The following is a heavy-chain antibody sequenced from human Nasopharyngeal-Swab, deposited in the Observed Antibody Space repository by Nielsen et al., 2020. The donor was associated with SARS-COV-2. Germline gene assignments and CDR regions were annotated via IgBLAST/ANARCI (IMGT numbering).Heavy chain of an antibody. CDR1: GFIFDDFG. Sequence: GGSLRLSCAASGFIFDDFGMSWVRHIPGKGLEWVSGIIWSVARADYADSVKGRFTISRDNAKNSVHLQMNSLRAEDTALYHCVRDRGSYEFDSWGQGTLVTVSS. J-gene: IGHJ4*02. V-gene: IGHV3-20*01. D-gene: IGHD5-12*01. CDR3: VRDRGSYEFDS. CDR2: IIWSVARA.